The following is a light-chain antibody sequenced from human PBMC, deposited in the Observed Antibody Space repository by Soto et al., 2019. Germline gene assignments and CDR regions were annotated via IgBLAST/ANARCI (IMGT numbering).Light chain of an antibody. J-gene: IGKJ1*01. CDR1: QSISSY. CDR3: QQSYSTPDTA. V-gene: IGKV1-39*01. Sequence: DIQMTQSPSSLSASVGDRVTITCRASQSISSYLNWYQQKPGKAPKLLIYAASSLQSGVPSRFSGSGSGTDFTLTISSLQPEDFATYYCQQSYSTPDTAFGQGTKVEIK. CDR2: AAS.